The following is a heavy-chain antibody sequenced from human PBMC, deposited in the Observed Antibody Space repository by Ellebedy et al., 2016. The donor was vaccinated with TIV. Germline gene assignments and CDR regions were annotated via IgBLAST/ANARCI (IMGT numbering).Heavy chain of an antibody. CDR3: ASPVGAPFGVVEDI. J-gene: IGHJ3*02. D-gene: IGHD3-3*01. V-gene: IGHV4-39*01. CDR1: GGSISSSSYY. CDR2: IYYSGST. Sequence: MPSETLSLTCTVSGGSISSSSYYWGWIRQPPGKGLEWIGSIYYSGSTYYNPSLKSRVTISVDTSKNQFSLKLSSVTAADTAVYYCASPVGAPFGVVEDIWGQGTMVTVSS.